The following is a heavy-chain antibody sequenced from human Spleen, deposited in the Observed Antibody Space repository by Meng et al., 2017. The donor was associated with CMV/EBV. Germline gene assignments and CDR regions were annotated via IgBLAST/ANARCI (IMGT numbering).Heavy chain of an antibody. CDR2: IFNSGST. CDR1: GGSIGTYY. CDR3: AREVITASGYFDN. J-gene: IGHJ4*02. V-gene: IGHV4-59*13. Sequence: SETLSLTCIVSGGSIGTYYWSWIRQPPGKTLEWMGYIFNSGSTKYNPSLKSRVTISLETSKNQFSLKLTSVTAADTAVYYCAREVITASGYFDNWGQGTLVTVSS. D-gene: IGHD6-13*01.